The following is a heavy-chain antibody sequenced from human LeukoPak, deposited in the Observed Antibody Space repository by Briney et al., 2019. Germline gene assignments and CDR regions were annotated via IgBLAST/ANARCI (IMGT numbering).Heavy chain of an antibody. J-gene: IGHJ5*02. CDR3: AREENSGYERSWFDP. Sequence: SQTLPLTCAISGDSVSSNSAAWNWIRQSPSRGLEWLGRTYYMSKWYNDYAVSVKSRITINPDTSKSQFSLQLNSATPEDTAVYYCAREENSGYERSWFDPWGQGTLVTVSS. D-gene: IGHD5-12*01. V-gene: IGHV6-1*01. CDR2: TYYMSKWYN. CDR1: GDSVSSNSAA.